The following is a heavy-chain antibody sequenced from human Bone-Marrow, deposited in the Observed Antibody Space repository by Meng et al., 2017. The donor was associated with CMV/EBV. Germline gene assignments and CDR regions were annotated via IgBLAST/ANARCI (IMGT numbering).Heavy chain of an antibody. CDR2: INPNSGGT. J-gene: IGHJ6*02. CDR1: GYTFTGYY. D-gene: IGHD2-15*01. V-gene: IGHV1-2*02. Sequence: ASVKVSCKASGYTFTGYYMHWVRQAPGQGLEWMGWINPNSGGTNYAQKFQGRVTMTRDTSISTAYMELSRLRSDDTAVYYCARWWANDYYYYGMDVWGQGTTVTVFS. CDR3: ARWWANDYYYYGMDV.